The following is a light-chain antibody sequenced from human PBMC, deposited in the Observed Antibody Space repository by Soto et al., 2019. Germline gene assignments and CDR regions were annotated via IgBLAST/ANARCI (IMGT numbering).Light chain of an antibody. Sequence: EVVLTQSPATLSVSPGERATLSCRASRSVSSDLAWYQLKPGQAPRLLIYAASTRATGIPARFSGSGSETEFTLTISSLQSEDFAVYYCQQYINWPTFGGGTKVEIK. V-gene: IGKV3-15*01. J-gene: IGKJ4*01. CDR3: QQYINWPT. CDR2: AAS. CDR1: RSVSSD.